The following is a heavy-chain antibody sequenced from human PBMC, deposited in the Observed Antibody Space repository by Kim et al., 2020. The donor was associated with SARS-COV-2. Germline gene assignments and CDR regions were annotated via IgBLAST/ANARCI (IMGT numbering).Heavy chain of an antibody. CDR2: IYDSGRT. D-gene: IGHD3-16*02. V-gene: IGHV4-59*01. CDR3: ARPYDPVCYMF. J-gene: IGHJ6*01. Sequence: SETLSLTCTVSGGSISIYYWTWIRQPPGKGLEWIGYIYDSGRTNYNPSLKSRVTISVDTSKNQFSLKLTSVTAADTAVYYCARPYDPVCYMFWGHGTT. CDR1: GGSISIYY.